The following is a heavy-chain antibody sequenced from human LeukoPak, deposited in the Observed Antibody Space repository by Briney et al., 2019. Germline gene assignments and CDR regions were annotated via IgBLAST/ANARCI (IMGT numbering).Heavy chain of an antibody. V-gene: IGHV1-69*05. Sequence: ASVKVSCKASGGTFSSYAISWVRQAPGQGLEWMGRIIPIFGTANYAQKFQGRVTITTDESTSTAYMELSSLRSEDTAVYYCARDRGFYMVDHWGQGTLVTVSS. D-gene: IGHD5-12*01. CDR3: ARDRGFYMVDH. CDR1: GGTFSSYA. J-gene: IGHJ4*02. CDR2: IIPIFGTA.